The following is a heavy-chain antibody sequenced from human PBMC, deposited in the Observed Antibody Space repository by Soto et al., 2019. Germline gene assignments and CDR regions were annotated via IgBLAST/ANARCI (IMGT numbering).Heavy chain of an antibody. V-gene: IGHV3-23*01. CDR2: ISGSGGST. D-gene: IGHD3-10*01. J-gene: IGHJ4*02. Sequence: EVQLLESGGGLVQPGGSLRLSCAASGFTFSSYAMSWVRQAPGKGLEWVSAISGSGGSTYYADSVKGRFTISRDNSKNTLYLQMNSLRAEDTAVYYCATAPTNYGSGSYYYYWGQGTLVTVSS. CDR3: ATAPTNYGSGSYYYY. CDR1: GFTFSSYA.